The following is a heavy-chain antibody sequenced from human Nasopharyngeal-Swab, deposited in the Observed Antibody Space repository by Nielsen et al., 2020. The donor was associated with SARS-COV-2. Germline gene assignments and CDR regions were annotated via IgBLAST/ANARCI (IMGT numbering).Heavy chain of an antibody. D-gene: IGHD3-3*01. CDR2: ISSSSSYI. CDR3: ARDGLDYDFWSAYFMDV. J-gene: IGHJ6*02. Sequence: GSLRLSCAASGFTFNKYNSNWVRQAPGKGLEWVSSISSSSSYIYYADSVKGRFTISRDNAKNSFSLQMNSLRAEDTAVYYCARDGLDYDFWSAYFMDVWGQGTTVTVSS. CDR1: GFTFNKYN. V-gene: IGHV3-21*01.